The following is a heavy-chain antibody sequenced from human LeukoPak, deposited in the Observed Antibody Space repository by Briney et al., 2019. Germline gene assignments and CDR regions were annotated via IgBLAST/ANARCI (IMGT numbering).Heavy chain of an antibody. CDR1: GYTFTGYY. D-gene: IGHD3-10*01. CDR3: ARYGITIVRGGKYYFDS. Sequence: GASVKVSCKASGYTFTGYYMHWVRQAPGQGLEWMGWINPNSGGTNYAQRFQARVTMTRDTSISTAYMELSRLRSDDTAVYYCARYGITIVRGGKYYFDSWGQGTLVTVSS. V-gene: IGHV1-2*02. CDR2: INPNSGGT. J-gene: IGHJ4*02.